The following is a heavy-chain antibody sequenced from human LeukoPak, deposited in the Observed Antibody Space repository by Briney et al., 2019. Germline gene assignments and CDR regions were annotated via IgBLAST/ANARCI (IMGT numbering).Heavy chain of an antibody. CDR1: GFTFSIYA. V-gene: IGHV3-23*01. J-gene: IGHJ4*02. Sequence: GGSLRLSCAASGFTFSIYAMSWVRQAPGRGLEWVSAISGSGGSTYYADSVKGRFTISGDNSKNTLFLQMHSLRVEDTAVYYCAALPTGYQNFDYWGQGTLVTVSS. CDR2: ISGSGGST. D-gene: IGHD3-9*01. CDR3: AALPTGYQNFDY.